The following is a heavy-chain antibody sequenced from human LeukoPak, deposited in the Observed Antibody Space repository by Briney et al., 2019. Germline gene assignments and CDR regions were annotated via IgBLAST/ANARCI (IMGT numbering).Heavy chain of an antibody. CDR2: IYEGGSS. V-gene: IGHV4-39*01. D-gene: IGHD6-19*01. J-gene: IGHJ4*02. CDR1: GDSISTSTYY. CDR3: ATPGRIAVAGQFDY. Sequence: SETLSLTCTVFGDSISTSTYYWGWIRQPPGEGLEWIGYIYEGGSSYYNPSLKSRVTISADTSKNQISLKLNSATAADTAMYYCATPGRIAVAGQFDYWGQGILVTVSS.